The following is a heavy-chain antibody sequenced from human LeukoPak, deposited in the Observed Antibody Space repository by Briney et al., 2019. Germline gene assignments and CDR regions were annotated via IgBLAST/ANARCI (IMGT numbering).Heavy chain of an antibody. CDR3: ARELDYGDYIGDFDY. V-gene: IGHV3-7*01. J-gene: IGHJ4*02. CDR1: GFTFSSDW. Sequence: PGGSLRLSCAASGFTFSSDWMSWVRQAPGKGLEWVANIKQDGSEKYYVDSVKGRFTISRDNAKNSLYLQMNSVRAEDTAVYYCARELDYGDYIGDFDYWGQGTLVTVSS. CDR2: IKQDGSEK. D-gene: IGHD4-17*01.